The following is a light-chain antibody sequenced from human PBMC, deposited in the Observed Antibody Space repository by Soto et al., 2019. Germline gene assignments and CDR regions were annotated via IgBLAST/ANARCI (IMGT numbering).Light chain of an antibody. CDR1: SSDVGTYNF. CDR2: DVS. J-gene: IGLJ1*01. CDR3: SSYRGNSTYV. V-gene: IGLV2-14*01. Sequence: QSVLTQPASVSGSPGQSITISCTGTSSDVGTYNFVSWYQQHPGKAPKLMIYDVSNRPSGVSDRFSGSKSGNTASLTISGLQAEDEADYYCSSYRGNSTYVFGTGTKVTVL.